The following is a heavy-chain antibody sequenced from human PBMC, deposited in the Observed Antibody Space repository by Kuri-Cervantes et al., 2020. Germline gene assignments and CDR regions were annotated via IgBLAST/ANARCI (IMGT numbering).Heavy chain of an antibody. J-gene: IGHJ4*02. D-gene: IGHD6-6*01. CDR2: IQCDGSEK. CDR1: GFTFSSSW. V-gene: IGHV3-52*01. Sequence: GGSLRLSCAASGFTFSSSWMHWVCQAPEKGLEWVADIQCDGSEKYYVDSVKGRLTISRDNAKNSLYLQMNSLRAEDTAVYYCARNIAAPYWGQGTRVTVSS. CDR3: ARNIAAPY.